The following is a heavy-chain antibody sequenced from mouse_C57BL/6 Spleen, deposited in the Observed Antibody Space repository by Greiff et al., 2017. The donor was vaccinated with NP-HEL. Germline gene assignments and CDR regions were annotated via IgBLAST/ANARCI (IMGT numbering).Heavy chain of an antibody. V-gene: IGHV5-6*01. Sequence: EVQRVESGGDLVKPGGSLKLSCAASGFTFSSYGMSWVRQTPDKRLEWVATISSGGSYTYYPDSVKGRFTISRDNAKNTLYLQMSSLKSEDTAMYYCARHGTTGGYYYAMDYWGQGTSVTVSS. CDR1: GFTFSSYG. CDR3: ARHGTTGGYYYAMDY. J-gene: IGHJ4*01. D-gene: IGHD1-1*01. CDR2: ISSGGSYT.